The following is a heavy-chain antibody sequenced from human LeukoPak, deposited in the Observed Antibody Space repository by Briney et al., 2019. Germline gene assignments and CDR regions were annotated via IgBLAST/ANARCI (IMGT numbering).Heavy chain of an antibody. CDR2: ISYDGSNK. Sequence: GGSLRLSCAASGFTFSSYGMHWVRQAPGKGLEWVAVISYDGSNKYYADSVKGRFTISRDNSKNTLYLQMNSLRAEDTAVYYCAFSGGLLLPHYWGQGTLVTVSS. CDR1: GFTFSSYG. J-gene: IGHJ4*02. V-gene: IGHV3-30*03. D-gene: IGHD1-26*01. CDR3: AFSGGLLLPHY.